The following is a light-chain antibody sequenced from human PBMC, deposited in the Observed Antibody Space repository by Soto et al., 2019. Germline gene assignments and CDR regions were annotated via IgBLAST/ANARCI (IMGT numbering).Light chain of an antibody. CDR1: SSNIGAHYD. V-gene: IGLV1-40*01. CDR2: RNS. J-gene: IGLJ3*02. CDR3: QSYDSSLSAWV. Sequence: SVLTQPPSVSGAPGQRVTISCTGSSSNIGAHYDVHWYQQLPGTAPKLLIYRNSNRPSGVPDRFSGSKSGTSASLAIAGLQAEDEADYYCQSYDSSLSAWVFGGGTKLTVL.